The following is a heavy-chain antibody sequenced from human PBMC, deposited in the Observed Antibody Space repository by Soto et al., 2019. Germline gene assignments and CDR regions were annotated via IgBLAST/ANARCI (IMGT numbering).Heavy chain of an antibody. D-gene: IGHD2-21*01. J-gene: IGHJ3*01. CDR2: LSGSGGST. V-gene: IGHV3-23*01. CDR3: TKDRRIAVPIATPPFAFDV. Sequence: EVQLLESGGGLVQPGGSLRLSCAASGFTSSNYAMSWVRQAPGKGLEWVSSLSGSGGSTYYADSVKGRFTISRDDSKNTVYLVMNSLRAEDTAVYYCTKDRRIAVPIATPPFAFDVWGQGTMVTVSS. CDR1: GFTSSNYA.